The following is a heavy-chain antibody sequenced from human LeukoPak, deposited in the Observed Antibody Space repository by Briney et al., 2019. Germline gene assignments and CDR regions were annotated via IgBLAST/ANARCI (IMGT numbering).Heavy chain of an antibody. D-gene: IGHD5-24*01. CDR2: IYYSGST. CDR1: GGSISSYY. J-gene: IGHJ4*02. Sequence: SETLSLTCTVSGGSISSYYWSWIRQPPGKGLEWIGYIYYSGSTNYNPSLKSRVTISVDTSKNQFSLKLSSVTAADTAVYYCARGDGYSPFDYWGQGTLVTVSS. V-gene: IGHV4-59*08. CDR3: ARGDGYSPFDY.